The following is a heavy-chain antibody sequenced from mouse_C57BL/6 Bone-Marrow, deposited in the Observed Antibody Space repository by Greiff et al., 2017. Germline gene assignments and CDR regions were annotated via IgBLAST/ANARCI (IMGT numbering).Heavy chain of an antibody. D-gene: IGHD2-1*01. V-gene: IGHV1-75*01. CDR1: GYTFTDYY. CDR3: ARSLYYGNYGGYFDV. CDR2: IFPGSGST. Sequence: QVQLKQSGPELVKPGASVKISCKASGYTFTDYYINWVKQRPGQGLECIGWIFPGSGSTYYNEKFKGKATLTVDKSSSTAYMLLSSLTSEDSAVYFCARSLYYGNYGGYFDVWGTGTTVTVSS. J-gene: IGHJ1*03.